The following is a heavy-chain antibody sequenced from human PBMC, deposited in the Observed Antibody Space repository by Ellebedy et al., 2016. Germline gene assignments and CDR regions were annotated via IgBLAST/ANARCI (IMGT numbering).Heavy chain of an antibody. CDR3: ARVLGRDCSSTSCYPYFDY. J-gene: IGHJ4*02. Sequence: GGSLRLSXKGSGYSFTSYWITWVRQMPGKGLEWMGRIDPSDSHTNYSPSFQGHVTTSADKSISTAYLQWSSLKASDTAMYYCARVLGRDCSSTSCYPYFDYWGQGTLVTVSS. CDR2: IDPSDSHT. CDR1: GYSFTSYW. V-gene: IGHV5-10-1*01. D-gene: IGHD2-2*01.